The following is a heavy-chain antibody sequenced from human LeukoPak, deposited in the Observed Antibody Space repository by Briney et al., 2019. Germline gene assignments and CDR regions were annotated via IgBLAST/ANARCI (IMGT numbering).Heavy chain of an antibody. D-gene: IGHD2-15*01. CDR1: GFTFSNYA. Sequence: GGSLRLSCVASGFTFSNYAMSWVRQAPGKGLELVSGIYGSDDKAVYGDAVKGRFTISRDNSKNTLYLQMNSLRADDTAVYYCAKTQGYYDAWGQGALVTVSS. CDR2: IYGSDDKA. J-gene: IGHJ5*02. CDR3: AKTQGYYDA. V-gene: IGHV3-23*01.